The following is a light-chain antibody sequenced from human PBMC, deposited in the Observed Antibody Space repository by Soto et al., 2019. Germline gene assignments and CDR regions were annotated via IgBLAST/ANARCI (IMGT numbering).Light chain of an antibody. CDR3: QQYDSSPLT. CDR1: QSVSSSF. V-gene: IGKV3-20*01. CDR2: GAS. J-gene: IGKJ4*01. Sequence: EIVLTQSPGTLSLSPGDRATLSCRASQSVSSSFLAWYQQKPGQAPRLLIYGASSRATGIPDRFSGSGSGTDFTLTIIRLEPEDVAVYYCQQYDSSPLTFGGGTKVEIK.